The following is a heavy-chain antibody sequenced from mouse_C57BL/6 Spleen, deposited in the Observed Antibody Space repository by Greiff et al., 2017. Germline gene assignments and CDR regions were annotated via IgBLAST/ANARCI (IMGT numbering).Heavy chain of an antibody. CDR3: TTGDGNSLYFDY. CDR1: GYTFTSYW. Sequence: QVHVKQPGAELVKPGASVKLSCKASGYTFTSYWMHWVKQRPGRGLEWIGRIDPTSGGTKYNEKFKSKATLTVDKPSSTAYMQLSSLTSEDTAVYYGTTGDGNSLYFDYWGQGTTLTVSS. J-gene: IGHJ2*01. V-gene: IGHV1-62-3*01. CDR2: IDPTSGGT. D-gene: IGHD2-1*01.